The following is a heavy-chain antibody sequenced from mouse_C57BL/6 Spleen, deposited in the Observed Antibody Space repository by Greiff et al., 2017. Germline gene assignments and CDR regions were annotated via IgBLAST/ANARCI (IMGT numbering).Heavy chain of an antibody. CDR2: IYPSDSET. Sequence: QVQLQQPGAELVRPGSSVKLSCKASGYTFTSYWMDWVKQRPGQGLEWIGNIYPSDSETHYNQKFKDKATLTVDKSSSTTYLQLSSLTSEDSAVYYCARNYYGISPWYFDVCGTGTTVTVSS. J-gene: IGHJ1*03. CDR3: ARNYYGISPWYFDV. D-gene: IGHD1-1*01. V-gene: IGHV1-61*01. CDR1: GYTFTSYW.